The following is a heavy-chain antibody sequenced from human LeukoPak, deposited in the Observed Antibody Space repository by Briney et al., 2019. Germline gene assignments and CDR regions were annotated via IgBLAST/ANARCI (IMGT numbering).Heavy chain of an antibody. D-gene: IGHD1-26*01. Sequence: GESLKISCKGSGYIFTNYWIAWVRQMPGKGLEWMGIIYPGDSDTSYSPSFQGQVTISADNSITTAYLQWGSLKASDTAIYYCARQSDGGGSYPGYWGQGTLVTVSS. J-gene: IGHJ4*02. CDR2: IYPGDSDT. CDR3: ARQSDGGGSYPGY. V-gene: IGHV5-51*01. CDR1: GYIFTNYW.